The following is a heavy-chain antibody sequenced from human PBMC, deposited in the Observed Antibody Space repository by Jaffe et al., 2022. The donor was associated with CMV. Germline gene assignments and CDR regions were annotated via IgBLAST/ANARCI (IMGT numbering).Heavy chain of an antibody. Sequence: EVQLLESGGGVVQPGGSLRLSCAASGFTFNTYAMTWVRRAPGKGLEWVSSISDSGDRTYYADSVKGRFTISRDNSKNTLYLQINSLRVEDTAVYYCAKDVGPYGSNWCDYWGQGTLLTVSP. CDR1: GFTFNTYA. CDR3: AKDVGPYGSNWCDY. CDR2: ISDSGDRT. D-gene: IGHD6-13*01. V-gene: IGHV3-23*01. J-gene: IGHJ4*02.